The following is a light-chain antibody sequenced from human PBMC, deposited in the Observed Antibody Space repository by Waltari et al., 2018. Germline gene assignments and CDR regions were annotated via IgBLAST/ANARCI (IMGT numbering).Light chain of an antibody. CDR1: STDVVGYND. J-gene: IGLJ2*01. CDR3: CSYTSSSTLVL. CDR2: DVS. Sequence: QSALTQPHSVSGSPGQSITISCTGTSTDVVGYNDVPWYHQHPGKAPKLMIYDVSKRPSGVSNRFSGSKSSNTASLTISGLQAEDEAYYYCCSYTSSSTLVLFDGGTKLTVL. V-gene: IGLV2-14*03.